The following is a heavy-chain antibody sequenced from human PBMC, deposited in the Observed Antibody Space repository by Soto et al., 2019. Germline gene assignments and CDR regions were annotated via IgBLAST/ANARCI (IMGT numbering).Heavy chain of an antibody. CDR2: IYYSGST. CDR1: GGSISSGGYY. J-gene: IGHJ6*02. V-gene: IGHV4-31*03. Sequence: KPSETLSLTCTVSGGSISSGGYYWSWIRQHPGKGLEWIGYIYYSGSTYYNPSLKSRVTISVDTSKNQFSLKLSSVTAADTAVYYCARVHISAPKYYYYGMDVWGQGTTVTVSS. CDR3: ARVHISAPKYYYYGMDV. D-gene: IGHD2-21*01.